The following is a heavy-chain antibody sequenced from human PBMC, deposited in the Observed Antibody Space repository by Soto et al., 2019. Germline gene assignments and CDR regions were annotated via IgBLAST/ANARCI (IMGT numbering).Heavy chain of an antibody. D-gene: IGHD5-18*01. CDR1: GYSFTSYW. J-gene: IGHJ4*02. CDR2: IYPGDSDT. Sequence: GESLKISCKGSGYSFTSYWIGWVRQMPGKGLEWMGIIYPGDSDTRYSPSFQGQVTISADKSISTAYLQWSSLKASDTAMYYCARLDLFRGYSYGFDYWGQGTLVIVSS. V-gene: IGHV5-51*01. CDR3: ARLDLFRGYSYGFDY.